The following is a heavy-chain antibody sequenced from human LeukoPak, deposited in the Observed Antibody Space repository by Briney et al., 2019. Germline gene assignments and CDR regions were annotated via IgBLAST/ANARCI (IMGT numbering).Heavy chain of an antibody. J-gene: IGHJ4*02. V-gene: IGHV3-30-3*01. CDR1: GFTFSSYA. CDR2: ISYDGSNK. Sequence: HSGRSLRLSCAASGFTFSSYAMHWVRQAPGKGLEWVAVISYDGSNKYYADSVKGRFTISRDNSKNTLYLQMNSLRAEDTAVYYCARDQMAAAGNFDYWGQGTLVTVSS. D-gene: IGHD6-13*01. CDR3: ARDQMAAAGNFDY.